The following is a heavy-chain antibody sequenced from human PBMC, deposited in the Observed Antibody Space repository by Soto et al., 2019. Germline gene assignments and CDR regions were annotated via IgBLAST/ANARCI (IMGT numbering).Heavy chain of an antibody. CDR1: GGSVSSGSYY. CDR2: ISYSGST. J-gene: IGHJ6*02. V-gene: IGHV4-61*01. D-gene: IGHD4-17*01. CDR3: ARDPTDYGDQASYYGMDV. Sequence: QVQLQESGPGLVKPSETLSLTCTVSGGSVSSGSYYWSWIRQPPGMGLEWIGYISYSGSTNYNPSLKRRVTISVDTSKNQFSLKRSSVTAADTAVYYCARDPTDYGDQASYYGMDVWGQGTTVTVSS.